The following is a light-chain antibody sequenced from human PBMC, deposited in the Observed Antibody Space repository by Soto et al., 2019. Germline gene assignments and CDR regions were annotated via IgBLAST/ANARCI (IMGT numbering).Light chain of an antibody. CDR2: AAS. CDR3: QQSYNSPQT. Sequence: DIQMNQSASSLSASVGDEVTITCRASQTIMTYLNWYQLKPGKPPRLLIYAASSLQSGVPSRFSGSGSGIDFTLTISSLQPEDFATYSCQQSYNSPQTFGQVTKVDVK. V-gene: IGKV1-39*01. CDR1: QTIMTY. J-gene: IGKJ1*01.